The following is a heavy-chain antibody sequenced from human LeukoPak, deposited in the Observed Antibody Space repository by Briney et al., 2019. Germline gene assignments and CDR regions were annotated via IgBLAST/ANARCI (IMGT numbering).Heavy chain of an antibody. Sequence: GGSLRLSCAASGFTFSSYSMNWVRQAPGKGLEWVSSISSSSSYIYYADSVKGRFAISRDNSKNTLYLQMNSLRAEDTAVYYCAKVGIAVAGTGFYFDYWGQGTLVTVSS. J-gene: IGHJ4*02. CDR1: GFTFSSYS. CDR3: AKVGIAVAGTGFYFDY. V-gene: IGHV3-21*04. D-gene: IGHD6-19*01. CDR2: ISSSSSYI.